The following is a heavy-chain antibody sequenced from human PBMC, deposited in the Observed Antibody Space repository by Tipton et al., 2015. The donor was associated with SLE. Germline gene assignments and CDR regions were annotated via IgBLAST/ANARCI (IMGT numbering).Heavy chain of an antibody. Sequence: TLSLTCSVSGCSITSGSNYYWTWSRQPAGKGLEWIGHFSSSGGTNYHTSLKSRVTISADTSKNEISLKMTSVTAADTAVDYCARRDCGGDCYYGHWGQGTQVTVS. CDR3: ARRDCGGDCYYGH. V-gene: IGHV4-61*09. CDR2: FSSSGGT. CDR1: GCSITSGSNYY. J-gene: IGHJ4*02. D-gene: IGHD2-21*01.